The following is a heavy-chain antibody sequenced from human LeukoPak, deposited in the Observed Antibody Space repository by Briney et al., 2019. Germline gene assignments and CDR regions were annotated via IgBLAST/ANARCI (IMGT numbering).Heavy chain of an antibody. V-gene: IGHV1-69*02. J-gene: IGHJ4*02. CDR3: ARAQGMGSSSWYYFDC. D-gene: IGHD6-13*01. CDR1: RGTFSSYT. Sequence: SMNASCKASRGTFSSYTISGVRQSPGQGLEWMGRIIPILGIAIYAQKFMGRFTITADKSTSTAYMELSSLRSEDTAVYYCARAQGMGSSSWYYFDCSGQGPLVTVSS. CDR2: IIPILGIA.